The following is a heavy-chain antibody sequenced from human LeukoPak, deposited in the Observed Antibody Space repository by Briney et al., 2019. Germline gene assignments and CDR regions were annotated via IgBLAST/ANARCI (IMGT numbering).Heavy chain of an antibody. J-gene: IGHJ6*02. CDR3: ASGPPISSAYYYAMDV. Sequence: SGGSLRLSCAASGFSFTSYTINWVRQAPGKGLEWISYISSSSDPIYYASSVKGRFTASRDNAKNSVYLQMESLRAEDSGVYYCASGPPISSAYYYAMDVWGQGTTVTVSS. V-gene: IGHV3-48*04. D-gene: IGHD3-22*01. CDR2: ISSSSDPI. CDR1: GFSFTSYT.